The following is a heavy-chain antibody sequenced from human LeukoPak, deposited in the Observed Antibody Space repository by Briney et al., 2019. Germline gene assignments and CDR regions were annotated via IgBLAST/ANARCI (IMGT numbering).Heavy chain of an antibody. V-gene: IGHV1-2*02. CDR3: ARRPLWFGELEVDV. CDR2: INPNSGGT. D-gene: IGHD3-10*01. Sequence: ASVKVSCKASGYTFTGYYMHWVRQAPGQGLEWMGWINPNSGGTNYAQKFQGRVTMTRDTSISTAYMELSRLRSDDTAVYYCARRPLWFGELEVDVWGKGTTVTISS. J-gene: IGHJ6*04. CDR1: GYTFTGYY.